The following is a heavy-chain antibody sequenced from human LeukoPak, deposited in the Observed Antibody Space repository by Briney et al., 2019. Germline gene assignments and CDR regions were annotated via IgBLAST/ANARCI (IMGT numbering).Heavy chain of an antibody. Sequence: SETLSLTCAVYGGSFSGYYWSWIRQPPGKGLEWIGEINHSGSTNYNPSLKSRVTISVDTSKSQFSLKLSSVTAADTAVYYCASGVAARKGGSTGLIDYWGQGTLVTVSS. CDR2: INHSGST. J-gene: IGHJ4*02. CDR3: ASGVAARKGGSTGLIDY. D-gene: IGHD6-6*01. CDR1: GGSFSGYY. V-gene: IGHV4-34*01.